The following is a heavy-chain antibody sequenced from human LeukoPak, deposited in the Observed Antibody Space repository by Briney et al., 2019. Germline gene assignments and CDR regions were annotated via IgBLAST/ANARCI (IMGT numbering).Heavy chain of an antibody. CDR2: INHSGST. V-gene: IGHV4-34*01. J-gene: IGHJ3*02. D-gene: IGHD3-3*01. Sequence: SETLSLTCAAYGGSFSGYYWSWIRQPPGKGLEWIGEINHSGSTNYNPSLKSRVTISVDTSKNQFSLKLSSVTAADTAVYYCARSIFGDAFDIWGQGTMVTVSS. CDR3: ARSIFGDAFDI. CDR1: GGSFSGYY.